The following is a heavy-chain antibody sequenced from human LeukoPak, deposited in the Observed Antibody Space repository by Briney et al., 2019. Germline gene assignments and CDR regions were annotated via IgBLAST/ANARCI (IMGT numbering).Heavy chain of an antibody. D-gene: IGHD6-13*01. J-gene: IGHJ3*02. CDR3: AKDIPVYSSSEDAFDI. CDR1: GFTFSSYA. Sequence: GGSLRLSCAASGFTFSSYAMSWVRQAPGKGLEWVSAISGSGGSTYYADSVKGRFTISRDNSKNTLYLQMNSLRAEDTAVYYCAKDIPVYSSSEDAFDIWGQGTMVTVSS. V-gene: IGHV3-23*01. CDR2: ISGSGGST.